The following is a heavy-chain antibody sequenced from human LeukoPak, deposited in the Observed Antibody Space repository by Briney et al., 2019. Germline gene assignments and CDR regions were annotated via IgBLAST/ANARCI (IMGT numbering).Heavy chain of an antibody. Sequence: SETLTLTCTVSGASIRSGRYYWGWIRQPPGKGLEWIGSIYYSGSTYYNPSLKSRVTISIDMSKNQFSLKLSSVTAADTAVYYCARINSHSDNYYYPWFDPWGQGILVTVSS. D-gene: IGHD3-22*01. CDR1: GASIRSGRYY. V-gene: IGHV4-39*07. CDR2: IYYSGST. J-gene: IGHJ5*02. CDR3: ARINSHSDNYYYPWFDP.